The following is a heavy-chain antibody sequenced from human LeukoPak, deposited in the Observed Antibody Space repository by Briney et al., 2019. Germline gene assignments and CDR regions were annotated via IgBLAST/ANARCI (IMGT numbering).Heavy chain of an antibody. J-gene: IGHJ3*02. CDR1: GFTLSSYA. D-gene: IGHD3-22*01. CDR3: AKDYYDSSGYYNYAAFDI. Sequence: ESLRLSCAASGFTLSSYAMSWVRQAPGKGLEWVSSINGGGGGTFYADSVKGRFSISRDNSKNTVYLQMNSLRAEDTAVYYCAKDYYDSSGYYNYAAFDIWGQGTMVTVSS. V-gene: IGHV3-23*01. CDR2: INGGGGGT.